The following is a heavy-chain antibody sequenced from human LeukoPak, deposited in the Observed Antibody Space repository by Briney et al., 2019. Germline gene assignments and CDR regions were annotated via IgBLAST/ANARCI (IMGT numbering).Heavy chain of an antibody. J-gene: IGHJ4*02. V-gene: IGHV4-59*04. CDR2: IYHSGST. CDR1: GGSISNYY. CDR3: AKAPTPEQWVLFSR. D-gene: IGHD2/OR15-2a*01. Sequence: SETLSLTCTVSGGSISNYYWSWIRQPPGKGLEWIGSIYHSGSTYYNPSLKSRVTISVDTSKNQFSLKLSSVTAADTAVYYCAKAPTPEQWVLFSRWGQGTLVTVSS.